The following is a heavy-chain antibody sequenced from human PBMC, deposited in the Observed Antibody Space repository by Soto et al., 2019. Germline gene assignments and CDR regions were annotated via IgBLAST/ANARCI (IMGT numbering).Heavy chain of an antibody. V-gene: IGHV3-7*01. Sequence: TGGSLRLSCAASGFTFSSYWMSWVRQAPGKGLEWVANIKQDGSEKYYVDSVKGRFTISRDNAKNSLYLQMNSLRAEDTAVYYCAREAGITIFGVVITRWFDPWGQGTLVTVSS. CDR2: IKQDGSEK. CDR3: AREAGITIFGVVITRWFDP. D-gene: IGHD3-3*01. J-gene: IGHJ5*02. CDR1: GFTFSSYW.